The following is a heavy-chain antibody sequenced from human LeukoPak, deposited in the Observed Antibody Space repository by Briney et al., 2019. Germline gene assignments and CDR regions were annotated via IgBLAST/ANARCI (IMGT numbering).Heavy chain of an antibody. CDR2: ISSSGSTI. CDR3: ARVPVTYDSSGYQIGNYMDV. J-gene: IGHJ6*03. CDR1: GFTFSDYY. Sequence: GGSLRLSCAASGFTFSDYYMSWIRQAPGKGLEWVSYISSSGSTIYYADSVKGRFTISRDNAKNSLYLQMNSLRAEDTAVYYCARVPVTYDSSGYQIGNYMDVWGKGTTVTVSS. V-gene: IGHV3-11*04. D-gene: IGHD3-22*01.